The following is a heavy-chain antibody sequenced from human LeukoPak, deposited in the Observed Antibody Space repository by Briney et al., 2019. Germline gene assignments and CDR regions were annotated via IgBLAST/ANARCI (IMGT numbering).Heavy chain of an antibody. J-gene: IGHJ4*02. Sequence: SETLSLTCAVYGGSFSGYYWSWIRQPPGKGLEWIGEINHSGSTNYNPSLKSRVTISVDTSKNQFSLKLSSVTAADTAIYYCARENPSGYYNRPIDYWGQGTLVTVSS. CDR1: GGSFSGYY. CDR3: ARENPSGYYNRPIDY. D-gene: IGHD3-22*01. CDR2: INHSGST. V-gene: IGHV4-34*01.